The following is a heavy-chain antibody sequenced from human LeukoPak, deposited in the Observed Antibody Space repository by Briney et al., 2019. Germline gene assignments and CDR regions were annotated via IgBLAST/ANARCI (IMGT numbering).Heavy chain of an antibody. V-gene: IGHV1-18*01. Sequence: ASVKASCKASGCTFTSYGISWVRQAPGQGLEWMGWISAYNGNTNYAQKLQGRVTMTTDTSTSTAYMELSRLRSDDTAVYYCGSMGYSYGYSSDYWGQGTLVTVSS. D-gene: IGHD5-18*01. CDR2: ISAYNGNT. J-gene: IGHJ4*02. CDR1: GCTFTSYG. CDR3: GSMGYSYGYSSDY.